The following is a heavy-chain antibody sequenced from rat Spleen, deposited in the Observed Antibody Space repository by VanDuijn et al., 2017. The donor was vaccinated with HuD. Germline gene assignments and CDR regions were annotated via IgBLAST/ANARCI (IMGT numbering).Heavy chain of an antibody. D-gene: IGHD1-12*01. CDR3: ARPLSYAHFYWYFDF. V-gene: IGHV3-3*01. CDR2: INSAGST. CDR1: GYSISSSYR. Sequence: EVQLQESGPGLVKSSQSLSLTCSVTGYSISSSYRWNWIRKFPGNKLEWMGYINSAGSTNYNPSLKSRISITRDTSKNQFFLQVISVTTEDTATYYCARPLSYAHFYWYFDFWGPGTMVTVSS. J-gene: IGHJ1*01.